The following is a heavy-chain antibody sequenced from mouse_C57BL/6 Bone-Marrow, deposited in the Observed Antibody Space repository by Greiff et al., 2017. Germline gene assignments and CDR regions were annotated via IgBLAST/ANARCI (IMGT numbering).Heavy chain of an antibody. D-gene: IGHD4-1*01. J-gene: IGHJ4*01. Sequence: EVKLQESVAELVRPGASVKLSCTASGFNIKNTYMHWVKQRPEQGLEWIGRIDPANGNTKYAPKFQGKATITADTSSNTAYLQLSSLTSEDTAIYYCALEWDVSFYAMDYWGQGTSVTVSS. CDR1: GFNIKNTY. V-gene: IGHV14-3*01. CDR2: IDPANGNT. CDR3: ALEWDVSFYAMDY.